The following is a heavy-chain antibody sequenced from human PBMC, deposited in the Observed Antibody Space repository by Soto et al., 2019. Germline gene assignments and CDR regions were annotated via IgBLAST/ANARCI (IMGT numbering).Heavy chain of an antibody. D-gene: IGHD5-12*01. J-gene: IGHJ6*02. CDR2: ISAYNGNT. V-gene: IGHV1-18*01. CDR3: AREGRDGYNFGFYYYGMDV. Sequence: GAAGKVSCEGSGYTLARYGISWVRIAPGQGLDWMGWISAYNGNTNYAQKLQGRVTMTTDTSTSTAYMELRSLRSDDTAVYYCAREGRDGYNFGFYYYGMDVWGQGTTVTVSS. CDR1: GYTLARYG.